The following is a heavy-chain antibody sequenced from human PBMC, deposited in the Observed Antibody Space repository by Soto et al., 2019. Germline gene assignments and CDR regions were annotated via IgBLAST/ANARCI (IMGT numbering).Heavy chain of an antibody. CDR1: GGTFGSYA. J-gene: IGHJ6*02. V-gene: IGHV1-69*01. CDR2: IIPIPGTA. Sequence: QVQLVQSGAEVKKPGSSVKVSCKASGGTFGSYAISWVRQAPGQGPEWMGGIIPIPGTANYAQKFQGSVTIAADESTSTAYMELSSLRSEDTAVYYCARSQGSSTSLEIYYYYYYGMDVWGQGTTVTVSS. CDR3: ARSQGSSTSLEIYYYYYYGMDV. D-gene: IGHD2-2*01.